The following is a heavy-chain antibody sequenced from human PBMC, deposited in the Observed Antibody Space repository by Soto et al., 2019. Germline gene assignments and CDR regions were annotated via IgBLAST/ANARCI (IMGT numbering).Heavy chain of an antibody. D-gene: IGHD3-10*01. CDR1: GYTLTELS. J-gene: IGHJ6*02. CDR3: ATPSPIKYYYGSGSYKTGMDV. V-gene: IGHV1-24*01. CDR2: FDPEDGET. Sequence: ASVKVSCKVSGYTLTELSMHWVRQAPGKGLEWMGGFDPEDGETIYAQKFQGRVTMTEDTSTDTAYMELSSLRSEDTAVYYCATPSPIKYYYGSGSYKTGMDVWGQGTTVTVS.